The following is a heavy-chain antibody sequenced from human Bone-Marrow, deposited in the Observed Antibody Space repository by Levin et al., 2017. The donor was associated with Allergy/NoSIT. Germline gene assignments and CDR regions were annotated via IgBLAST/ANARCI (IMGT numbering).Heavy chain of an antibody. D-gene: IGHD1-26*01. V-gene: IGHV3-21*01. Sequence: GGSLRLSCAASGFLFSSYTLNWVRQAPGRGLEWVASISHRSTYIYYAESLKGRITISRDNAKNSLFLQLTSMRVEDTAVYYCARARGGNSGAFDYWGQGIQVTVSS. J-gene: IGHJ4*02. CDR3: ARARGGNSGAFDY. CDR2: ISHRSTYI. CDR1: GFLFSSYT.